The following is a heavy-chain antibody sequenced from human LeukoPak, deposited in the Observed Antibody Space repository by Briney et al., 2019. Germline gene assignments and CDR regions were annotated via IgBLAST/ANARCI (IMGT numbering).Heavy chain of an antibody. J-gene: IGHJ4*02. CDR1: GGSFSGYY. Sequence: SETLSLTCAVFGGSFSGYYWNWIRQSPGKGLEWIGEINHSGSTNYNSSLRSRVTISVDTSKNQFSLKLTSVTAADTAVYFCARGIVSGSAWYFGCYFDYWGQGTLVTVSS. V-gene: IGHV4-34*01. CDR3: ARGIVSGSAWYFGCYFDY. D-gene: IGHD6-19*01. CDR2: INHSGST.